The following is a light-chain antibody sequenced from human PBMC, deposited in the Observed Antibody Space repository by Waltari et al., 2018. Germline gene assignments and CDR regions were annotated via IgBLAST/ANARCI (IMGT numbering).Light chain of an antibody. CDR1: QSLVFSDGDTY. V-gene: IGKV2-30*01. CDR2: KVS. CDR3: MQGTHWPYT. Sequence: DAILTQSPLSLPVSLGQPASIPCRSSQSLVFSDGDTYLNWFHQRPGQSPRRLIYKVSNRDSGVPDRFSGSESGSVFTLEISGVEAEDVGLYFCMQGTHWPYTFGQGTKLEI. J-gene: IGKJ2*01.